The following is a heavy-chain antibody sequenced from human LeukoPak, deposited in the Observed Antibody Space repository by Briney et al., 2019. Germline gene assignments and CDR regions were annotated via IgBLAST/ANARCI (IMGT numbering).Heavy chain of an antibody. V-gene: IGHV1-18*04. CDR2: ISAYNGNT. D-gene: IGHD3-22*01. CDR3: ARDPDYYDSGEFDY. J-gene: IGHJ4*02. CDR1: GYTFTGYY. Sequence: GASVKVSCKASGYTFTGYYMHWVRQAPGQGLEWMGWISAYNGNTNYAQKFQGRVTMTTDTSTSTAYMELRSLRSDDTAVYYCARDPDYYDSGEFDYWGQGTLVTVSS.